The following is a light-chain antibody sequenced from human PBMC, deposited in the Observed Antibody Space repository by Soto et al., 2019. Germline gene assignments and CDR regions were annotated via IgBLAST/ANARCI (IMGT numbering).Light chain of an antibody. J-gene: IGLJ2*01. CDR1: NSNIGSNT. CDR2: SNN. CDR3: AAWDDSRVV. Sequence: QSVLTQPPSASGTPGQRVTISCSGSNSNIGSNTVNWYQQLPGTAPKLLIYSNNQRPSGVPDRFSGSKSGTSASLAISGLQSEDEADYYCAAWDDSRVVFGGGTKLTVL. V-gene: IGLV1-44*01.